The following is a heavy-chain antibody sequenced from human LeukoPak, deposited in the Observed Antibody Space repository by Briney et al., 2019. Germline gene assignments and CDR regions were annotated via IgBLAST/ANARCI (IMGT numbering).Heavy chain of an antibody. J-gene: IGHJ4*02. V-gene: IGHV1-8*03. D-gene: IGHD1-26*01. Sequence: GASVKVPFKASGYTFTRYEIHWVRPATGQGLEWMGWMNPNSGNTGYAQKFQGRVTITRNTSISTAYMELSSLRSEDTAVYYCARARYSGSYRPLDYWGQGTLGTVSS. CDR3: ARARYSGSYRPLDY. CDR2: MNPNSGNT. CDR1: GYTFTRYE.